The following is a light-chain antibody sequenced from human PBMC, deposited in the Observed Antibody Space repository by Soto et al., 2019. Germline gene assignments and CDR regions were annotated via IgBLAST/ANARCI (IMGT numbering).Light chain of an antibody. J-gene: IGKJ2*01. CDR1: QGISSY. CDR3: QQYYNYPQT. Sequence: AIRMTQSPSSFSASTGDRVTITCRASQGISSYLAWYQQKPGKAPKLLVYAASTLQYGVPSRFSGSGSGTDFTLTISCLQSEDFATYFCQQYYNYPQTFGQGTKVDIK. V-gene: IGKV1-8*01. CDR2: AAS.